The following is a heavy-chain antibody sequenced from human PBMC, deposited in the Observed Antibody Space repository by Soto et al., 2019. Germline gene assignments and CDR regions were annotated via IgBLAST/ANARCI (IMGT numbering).Heavy chain of an antibody. D-gene: IGHD3-3*01. CDR2: ISYDGSNK. CDR3: AKELTPYGSWSGTDAFDI. V-gene: IGHV3-30*18. J-gene: IGHJ3*02. Sequence: LRLSCAASGFTFSSYGMHWVRQAPGKGLEWVAVISYDGSNKYYADSVKGRFTISRDNSKNTLYLQMNSLRAEDTAVYYCAKELTPYGSWSGTDAFDIWGQGTMVTVSS. CDR1: GFTFSSYG.